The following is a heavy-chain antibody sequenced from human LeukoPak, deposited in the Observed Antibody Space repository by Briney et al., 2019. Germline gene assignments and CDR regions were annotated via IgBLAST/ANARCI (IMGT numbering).Heavy chain of an antibody. CDR3: ARDSDDFWRGYYTPQFDY. D-gene: IGHD3-3*01. Sequence: SVKVSCKASGGTLSSYAISWVRQAPGQGLEWMGGIIPIFGTANYAQKFQGRVTITADESTSTAYMELSSLRSEDTAVYYCARDSDDFWRGYYTPQFDYWGQGTLVTVSS. V-gene: IGHV1-69*01. CDR1: GGTLSSYA. CDR2: IIPIFGTA. J-gene: IGHJ4*02.